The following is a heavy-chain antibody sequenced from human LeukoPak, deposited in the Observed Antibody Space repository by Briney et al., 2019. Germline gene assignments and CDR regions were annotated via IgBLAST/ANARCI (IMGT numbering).Heavy chain of an antibody. V-gene: IGHV3-7*01. CDR2: IKQDGSEK. D-gene: IGHD3/OR15-3a*01. J-gene: IGHJ6*03. Sequence: GGSLRLSCAASGFTFDDYGMSWVRQAPGKGLEWVANIKQDGSEKYYVDSVEGRFTISRDNAKNSLYLQMNSLRAEDTAVYYCARDRSGLYYYYYMDVWGKGTTVTVSS. CDR1: GFTFDDYG. CDR3: ARDRSGLYYYYYMDV.